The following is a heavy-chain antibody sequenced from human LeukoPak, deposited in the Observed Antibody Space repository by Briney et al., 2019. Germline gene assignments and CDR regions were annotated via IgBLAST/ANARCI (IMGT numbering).Heavy chain of an antibody. CDR1: GYTFTSYG. Sequence: GASVKVSCKASGYTFTSYGISWVRQAPGQGLEWMGWISAYNGNTNYAQKLQGRVTMTTDTSTSTAYVEMRSLRSDDPAVYYCAHLERRGADAFDIWGQGTMVTVSS. CDR3: AHLERRGADAFDI. CDR2: ISAYNGNT. D-gene: IGHD1-1*01. V-gene: IGHV1-18*01. J-gene: IGHJ3*02.